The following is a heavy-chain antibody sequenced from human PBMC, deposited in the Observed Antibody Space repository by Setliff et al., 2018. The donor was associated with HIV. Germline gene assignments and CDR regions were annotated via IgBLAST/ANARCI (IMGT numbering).Heavy chain of an antibody. Sequence: SETLSLTCAVYGGSFSGYYWSWIRQPPGKGLEWIGEINHSGSTNYNMSLWSRVTISLDASRNQFSLRLSSVTAADTAVYYCARRAYSRGPYWYFDLWGRGTLVTVSS. J-gene: IGHJ2*01. V-gene: IGHV4-34*01. CDR2: INHSGST. D-gene: IGHD5-18*01. CDR3: ARRAYSRGPYWYFDL. CDR1: GGSFSGYY.